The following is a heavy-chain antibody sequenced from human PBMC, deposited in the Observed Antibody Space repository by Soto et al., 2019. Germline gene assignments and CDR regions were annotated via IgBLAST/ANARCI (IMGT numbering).Heavy chain of an antibody. J-gene: IGHJ6*03. V-gene: IGHV4-59*08. CDR1: GGSISSYY. Sequence: SETLSLTCTVSGGSISSYYWSWIRQPPGKGLEWIGYIYYSGSTNYNPSLKSRVTISVDTSKNQFSLKLSSVTAADTAVYYCARHYTQDIFGVVIKGYYYYMDVWGKGTTVTVSS. D-gene: IGHD3-3*01. CDR2: IYYSGST. CDR3: ARHYTQDIFGVVIKGYYYYMDV.